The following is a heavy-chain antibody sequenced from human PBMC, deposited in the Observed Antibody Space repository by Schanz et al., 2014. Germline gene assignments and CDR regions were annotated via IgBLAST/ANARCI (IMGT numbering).Heavy chain of an antibody. CDR3: ARENLNWEAFDI. CDR1: GFTFSNYA. D-gene: IGHD7-27*01. Sequence: QVHLVESGGGVVQPGRSLRLSCAASGFTFSNYAMHWVRQAPGKGLEWVAVSSYEGSNNYNADSVKGRFTISRDNAKNSLYLEMTSLRGEDTAVYYCARENLNWEAFDIWGQGTVVTVSS. V-gene: IGHV3-30*04. CDR2: SSYEGSNN. J-gene: IGHJ3*02.